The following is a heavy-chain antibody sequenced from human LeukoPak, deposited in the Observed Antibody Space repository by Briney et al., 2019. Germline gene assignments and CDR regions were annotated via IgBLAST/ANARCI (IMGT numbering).Heavy chain of an antibody. V-gene: IGHV1-69*13. Sequence: ASVKVSCKASGGTFSSYAISWVRQAPGQGLEWMGGIIPIFGTANYAQKFQGRVTITADESTSTAYMELSSLRSEDTAVYYCARAAVRDPYYYYGMDVWGKGTTVTVSS. D-gene: IGHD2-21*02. J-gene: IGHJ6*04. CDR2: IIPIFGTA. CDR3: ARAAVRDPYYYYGMDV. CDR1: GGTFSSYA.